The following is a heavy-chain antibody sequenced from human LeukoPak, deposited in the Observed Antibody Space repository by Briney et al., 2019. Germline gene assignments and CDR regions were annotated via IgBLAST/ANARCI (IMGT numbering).Heavy chain of an antibody. CDR2: IWYDGSNK. Sequence: GGSLRLSCAVTGFTFSSYGMHWVRQAPGKGLEWVAVIWYDGSNKYYADSVKGRFTISRDNSKNTLDPQMNSLRAEDTAVYYCARDRSYDFWSGYSTPDYWGQGTLVTVSS. V-gene: IGHV3-33*01. J-gene: IGHJ4*02. D-gene: IGHD3-3*01. CDR1: GFTFSSYG. CDR3: ARDRSYDFWSGYSTPDY.